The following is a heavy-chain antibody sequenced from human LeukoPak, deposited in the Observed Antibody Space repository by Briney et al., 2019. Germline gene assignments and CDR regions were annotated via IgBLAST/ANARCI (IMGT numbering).Heavy chain of an antibody. CDR3: ARAEPLAAIYFDF. CDR1: GGSISPYY. Sequence: PSETLSLTCSVSGGSISPYYWSWIRQPPGKGLEWIGYIFYSGITTYDPSLKSRVTISLDSSKNQFFLRLTSVTAADTAMYYCARAEPLAAIYFDFWGQGSLVTVSS. CDR2: IFYSGIT. J-gene: IGHJ4*02. V-gene: IGHV4-59*01. D-gene: IGHD6-25*01.